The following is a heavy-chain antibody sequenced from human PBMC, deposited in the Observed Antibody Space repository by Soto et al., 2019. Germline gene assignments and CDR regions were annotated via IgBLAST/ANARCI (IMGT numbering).Heavy chain of an antibody. J-gene: IGHJ3*02. CDR1: GGSISSSSYY. CDR3: ARELLFYHSDGFSSDDSSHI. V-gene: IGHV4-39*02. D-gene: IGHD3-22*01. CDR2: IYYSGST. Sequence: SETLSLTYTVSGGSISSSSYYWGWIRQPPGKGLEWIGSIYYSGSTYYNPSLKSRVTISVDTSKNQFSLKLSSVTAADTAVYYCARELLFYHSDGFSSDDSSHIRGNATPVTV.